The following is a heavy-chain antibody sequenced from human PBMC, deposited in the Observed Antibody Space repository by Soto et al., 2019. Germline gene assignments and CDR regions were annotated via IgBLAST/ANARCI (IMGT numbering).Heavy chain of an antibody. V-gene: IGHV1-69*01. CDR3: ARSYGSGALRWFAP. J-gene: IGHJ5*02. CDR2: IIPSFGTA. D-gene: IGHD5-18*01. CDR1: GGTFSSYA. Sequence: QVPLVQSGAEVKKPWSSVKVSCKASGGTFSSYAISWVRQAPGQGLAWMGGIIPSFGTANYAQKFQGRVTITADESTSTAYMELSSLRSEDTAVYYCARSYGSGALRWFAPWGQGTLVTVSS.